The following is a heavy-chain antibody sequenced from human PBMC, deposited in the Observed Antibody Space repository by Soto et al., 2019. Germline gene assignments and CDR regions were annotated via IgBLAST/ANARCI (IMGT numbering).Heavy chain of an antibody. CDR1: GYPFTGYY. Sequence: ASVKVSCQASGYPFTGYYMHWVRQAPGQGLEWMGWINPNSGGTNYAQKFQGRVTMTRDTSTSTVYMELSSLRSEDTAVYYCATMTELLWGQGTLVTVSS. V-gene: IGHV1-2*02. CDR2: INPNSGGT. D-gene: IGHD3-22*01. CDR3: ATMTELL. J-gene: IGHJ4*02.